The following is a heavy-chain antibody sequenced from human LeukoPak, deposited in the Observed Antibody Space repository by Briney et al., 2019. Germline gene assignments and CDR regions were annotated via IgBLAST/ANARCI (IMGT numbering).Heavy chain of an antibody. J-gene: IGHJ4*02. Sequence: SETLSLTWPVSGGSISNFHYWTSNRQPPGKGLEWIGYVYYTGSTNFNPSLKSRVTMSLDTSRNQFSLKLTSLTAADTAVYYCARGAMDITPFFDYGGQGTLVTVSS. CDR3: ARGAMDITPFFDY. D-gene: IGHD5-12*01. V-gene: IGHV4-59*01. CDR1: GGSISNFHY. CDR2: VYYTGST.